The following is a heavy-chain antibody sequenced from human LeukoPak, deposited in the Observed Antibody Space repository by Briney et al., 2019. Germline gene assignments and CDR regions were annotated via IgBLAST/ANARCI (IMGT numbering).Heavy chain of an antibody. CDR3: ARRSVAGSLDY. Sequence: PGGSLRLSCAVSGFTVSGNYMSWVRQAPGKGLEWVANTKEDGGEKYYVDSVKGRFTISRDNAENSLYLQMNSLRAEDTAVYYCARRSVAGSLDYWGQGTLVTVSS. J-gene: IGHJ4*02. V-gene: IGHV3-7*01. D-gene: IGHD6-19*01. CDR1: GFTVSGNY. CDR2: TKEDGGEK.